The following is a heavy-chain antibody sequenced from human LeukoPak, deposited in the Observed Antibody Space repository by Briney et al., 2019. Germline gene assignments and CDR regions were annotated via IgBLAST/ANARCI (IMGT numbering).Heavy chain of an antibody. V-gene: IGHV3-48*01. D-gene: IGHD3-10*01. CDR3: ARDWFGELI. CDR2: IRHDSSDI. J-gene: IGHJ4*02. CDR1: GFTFSTYS. Sequence: GGSLRLACAVSGFTFSTYSMNWARQAPGKGLEWISFIRHDSSDIYYADSVKGRFTISRDNARDSLYLQMNSLRAEDTAVYYCARDWFGELIWGQGTLVTVFS.